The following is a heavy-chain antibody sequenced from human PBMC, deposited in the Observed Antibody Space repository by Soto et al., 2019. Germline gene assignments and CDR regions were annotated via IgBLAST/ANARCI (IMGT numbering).Heavy chain of an antibody. D-gene: IGHD6-19*01. CDR2: ISYDGSNK. V-gene: IGHV3-30*04. CDR1: GFTFSSYA. Sequence: GGSLRLSCAASGFTFSSYAMHWVRQAPGKGLEWVAVISYDGSNKYYADSVKGRFTISRDNSKNTLYLQMNSLRAEDTAVYYCARGWSSGWYDAFDIWGQGTMVTVSS. J-gene: IGHJ3*02. CDR3: ARGWSSGWYDAFDI.